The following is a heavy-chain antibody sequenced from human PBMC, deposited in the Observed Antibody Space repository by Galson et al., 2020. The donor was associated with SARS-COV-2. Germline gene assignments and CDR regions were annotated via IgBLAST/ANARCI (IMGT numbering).Heavy chain of an antibody. Sequence: ASVKVSCKASGYTFINYYMHWVRRAPGQGLEWMGRINPNTGDTNHAHKFQGRVTMTRDSSISTAYMELNRLRSDDTAVYFCASPGTYDTLDYWGQGTLVTVSS. CDR1: GYTFINYY. J-gene: IGHJ4*02. CDR2: INPNTGDT. D-gene: IGHD3-22*01. CDR3: ASPGTYDTLDY. V-gene: IGHV1-2*06.